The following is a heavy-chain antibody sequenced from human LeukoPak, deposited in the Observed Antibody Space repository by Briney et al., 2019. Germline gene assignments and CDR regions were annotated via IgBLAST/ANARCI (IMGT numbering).Heavy chain of an antibody. CDR1: GGSTSSYY. Sequence: PSETLSLTCTVSGGSTSSYYWSWIRQPPGKGLEWIGYIYYSGSTNYNPSLKSRVTISVDTSKNQFSLKLSSVTAADTAVYYCAARIAAALWFDPWGQGTLVTVSS. V-gene: IGHV4-59*01. CDR2: IYYSGST. D-gene: IGHD6-13*01. J-gene: IGHJ5*02. CDR3: AARIAAALWFDP.